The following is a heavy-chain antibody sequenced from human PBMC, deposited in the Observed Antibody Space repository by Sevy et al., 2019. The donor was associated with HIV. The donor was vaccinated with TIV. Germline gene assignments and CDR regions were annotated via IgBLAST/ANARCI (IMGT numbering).Heavy chain of an antibody. CDR3: ARAPPVRSGDDSLNWFDP. J-gene: IGHJ5*02. CDR1: GGSISTYY. V-gene: IGHV4-59*01. CDR2: IYYTGST. Sequence: SETLSLTCTVSGGSISTYYWSWIRQPPGKGLEYIGYIYYTGSTNYNPSLTSRVTISVDTSKNQFSLKLRSVTAVDTAVYYCARAPPVRSGDDSLNWFDPWGQGTLVTVSS. D-gene: IGHD5-12*01.